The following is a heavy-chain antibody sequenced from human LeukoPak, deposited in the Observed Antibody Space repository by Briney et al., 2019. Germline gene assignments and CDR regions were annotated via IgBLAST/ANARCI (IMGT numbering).Heavy chain of an antibody. CDR3: ARGVNSGYFDY. D-gene: IGHD1-26*01. V-gene: IGHV4-59*01. CDR1: GGSISSYY. J-gene: IGHJ4*02. Sequence: SETLSLTCTVSGGSISSYYWTWIRQPPGKGLEWIGYIYYSGSTNYNPSLKSRVAISVDTSKNQFSLKLTSVTAADTAVYYCARGVNSGYFDYCGQGTLVTVSS. CDR2: IYYSGST.